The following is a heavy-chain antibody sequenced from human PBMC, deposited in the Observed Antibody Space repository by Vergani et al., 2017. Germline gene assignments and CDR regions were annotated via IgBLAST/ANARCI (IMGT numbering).Heavy chain of an antibody. V-gene: IGHV5-10-1*01. D-gene: IGHD3-10*01. CDR1: GYSFTSYW. Sequence: EVQLVQSGAEVKKPGESLRISCKGSGYSFTSYWISWVRQMPGKGLEWMGRIDPSDSYTNYSPSFQGHVTISADKSISTAYLQWSSLKASDTAMYYFARWFMVRGVGGYNWFDPWGQGTLVTVSS. CDR2: IDPSDSYT. CDR3: ARWFMVRGVGGYNWFDP. J-gene: IGHJ5*02.